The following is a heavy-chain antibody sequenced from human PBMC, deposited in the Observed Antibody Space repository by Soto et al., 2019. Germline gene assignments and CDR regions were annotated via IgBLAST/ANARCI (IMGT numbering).Heavy chain of an antibody. CDR3: ARDIVVVVAATGEAGYFDY. Sequence: GASVKVSCKASGYTFTSYGISWVRQAPGQGLEWMGWISAYNGNTNYAQKLQGRVTMTTDTSTSTAYMELRSLRSDDTAVYYCARDIVVVVAATGEAGYFDYWGQGTLVTVSS. CDR2: ISAYNGNT. D-gene: IGHD2-15*01. V-gene: IGHV1-18*01. CDR1: GYTFTSYG. J-gene: IGHJ4*02.